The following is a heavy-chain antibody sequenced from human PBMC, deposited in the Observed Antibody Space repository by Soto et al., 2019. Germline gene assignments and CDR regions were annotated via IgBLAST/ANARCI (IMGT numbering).Heavy chain of an antibody. Sequence: EVQLVESGGGLVKPGGSLRLSCAASGFTFSSYSMNWVRQAPGKGLEWVSSISSSSSYIYYADSVKGRFTISRDNAKNSLYLQMNSLRAEDTAVYYCARELDSSGWYVAFDIWGQGTMVTVSS. J-gene: IGHJ3*02. CDR1: GFTFSSYS. D-gene: IGHD6-19*01. CDR2: ISSSSSYI. CDR3: ARELDSSGWYVAFDI. V-gene: IGHV3-21*01.